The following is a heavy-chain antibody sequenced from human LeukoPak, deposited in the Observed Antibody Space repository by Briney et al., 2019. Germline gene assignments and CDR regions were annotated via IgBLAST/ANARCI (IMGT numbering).Heavy chain of an antibody. Sequence: QPGGSLRLSCAASGFTFSSYGMHWVRQAPGKGLEWVAVIWYDGSNKYYADSVKGRFTISRDNSKNTLYLQMNSLRAEDTAVYYCAKDFRSGNYYGGIVYWGQGTLVIVSS. CDR3: AKDFRSGNYYGGIVY. J-gene: IGHJ4*02. D-gene: IGHD1-26*01. V-gene: IGHV3-33*06. CDR2: IWYDGSNK. CDR1: GFTFSSYG.